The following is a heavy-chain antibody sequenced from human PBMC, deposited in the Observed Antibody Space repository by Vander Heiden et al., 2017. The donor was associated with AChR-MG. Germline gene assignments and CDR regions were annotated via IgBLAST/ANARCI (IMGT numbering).Heavy chain of an antibody. Sequence: QVQLQESGPGLVKPSETLSLTCTVSGGSISSYYWSWIRQPPGKGLEWIGYIYYSGSTNYNPSLKSRVTISVDTSKNQFSLKLSSVTAADTAVYYCARTAVVPAATLYYMDVWGKGTTVTVSS. CDR1: GGSISSYY. V-gene: IGHV4-59*01. CDR2: IYYSGST. CDR3: ARTAVVPAATLYYMDV. J-gene: IGHJ6*03. D-gene: IGHD2-2*01.